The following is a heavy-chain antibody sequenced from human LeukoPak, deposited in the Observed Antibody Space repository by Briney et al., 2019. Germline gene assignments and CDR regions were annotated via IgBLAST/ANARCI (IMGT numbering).Heavy chain of an antibody. CDR1: GFSFSSYW. D-gene: IGHD1-1*01. Sequence: GGSLRLSCAASGFSFSSYWMSWVRQAPGKGQEWVANIKRDGSEKYYVDSVKGRFTISRDNAKNSLYLQMNSLRAEDTAVYYCARDPVRRYDYWGQGTLVTVSS. CDR2: IKRDGSEK. J-gene: IGHJ4*02. V-gene: IGHV3-7*01. CDR3: ARDPVRRYDY.